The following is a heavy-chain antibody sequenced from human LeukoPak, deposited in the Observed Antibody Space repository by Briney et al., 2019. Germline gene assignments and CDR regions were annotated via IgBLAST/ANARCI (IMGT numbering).Heavy chain of an antibody. V-gene: IGHV3-74*01. CDR2: IFSDGSSP. CDR3: ARKGGMGGPWYFDL. CDR1: GFIFNSYW. D-gene: IGHD3-16*01. Sequence: PGRSLRLSCAASGFIFNSYWMHWVRQAPGKGLVWVSRIFSDGSSPTYADSVRGRFTTSRANSKNTLCLQMNSLRAEDPAVYYRARKGGMGGPWYFDLWGRGTLVTVSS. J-gene: IGHJ2*01.